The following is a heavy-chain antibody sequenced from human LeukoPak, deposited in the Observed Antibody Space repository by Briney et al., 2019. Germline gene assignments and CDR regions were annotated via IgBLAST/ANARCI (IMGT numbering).Heavy chain of an antibody. D-gene: IGHD2-2*01. J-gene: IGHJ3*02. CDR3: AGRGSSSGTFDI. CDR2: IYTSGGT. CDR1: GGSITKLNFY. V-gene: IGHV4-61*02. Sequence: SETLSLTCTVSGGSITKLNFYWTWIRQPAGKRLEWIGRIYTSGGTNYNPSLKSRVTMSVDKSKNQISLKLASLTAADTALYYCAGRGSSSGTFDIWGPGTFVTVSS.